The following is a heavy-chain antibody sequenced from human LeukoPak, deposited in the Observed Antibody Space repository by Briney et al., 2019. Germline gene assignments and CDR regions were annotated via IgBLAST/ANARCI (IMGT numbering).Heavy chain of an antibody. J-gene: IGHJ6*03. CDR3: ARGPEIAAAGVYDYYYMDV. CDR2: ISSSSSTI. CDR1: GFTFSTYS. V-gene: IGHV3-48*01. Sequence: PGGSLRLSCAASGFTFSTYSMNWVRQAPGKGLEWVSYISSSSSTIYYADSVKGRFTISRDNAKKSLYLQMNSLRAEDTAVYYCARGPEIAAAGVYDYYYMDVWGKGTTVTVSS. D-gene: IGHD6-13*01.